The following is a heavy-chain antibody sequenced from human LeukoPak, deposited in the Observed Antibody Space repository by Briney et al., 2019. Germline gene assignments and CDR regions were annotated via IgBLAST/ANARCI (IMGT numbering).Heavy chain of an antibody. Sequence: PGGSLRLSCAASGFAFNNYAMTWVRQAPGKGLEWVSNINDNGGQRHYADSVKGRFTISRDNSKNTLYLQMNSLRIEDTAVYYCARVGDHYHWYFDLWGRGALVTVSS. J-gene: IGHJ2*01. D-gene: IGHD3-10*01. CDR2: INDNGGQR. CDR3: ARVGDHYHWYFDL. V-gene: IGHV3-23*01. CDR1: GFAFNNYA.